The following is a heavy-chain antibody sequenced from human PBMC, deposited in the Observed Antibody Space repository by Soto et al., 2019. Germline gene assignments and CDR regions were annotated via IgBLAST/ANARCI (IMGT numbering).Heavy chain of an antibody. CDR3: ARERGLAAAGSYYYYGMDV. D-gene: IGHD6-13*01. V-gene: IGHV1-2*04. J-gene: IGHJ6*01. Sequence: GASVKVSCKASGYTFTGYYMHWVRQAPGQGLEWMGWINPNSGGTNYAQKFQGWVTMTRDTSISTAYMELSRLRSDDTAVYYCARERGLAAAGSYYYYGMDVRGQGTTVTVSS. CDR1: GYTFTGYY. CDR2: INPNSGGT.